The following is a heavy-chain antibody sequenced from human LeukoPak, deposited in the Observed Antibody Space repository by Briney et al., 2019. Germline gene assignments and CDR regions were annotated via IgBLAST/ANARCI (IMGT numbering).Heavy chain of an antibody. Sequence: PGGSLRLSCAASGFTFSSSAMSWVRQVPEKGLEWVSGISASGGSTSYADSVRGRFTISRDNSKNTLYLQMNSLRAEDTAVYYCAKALYSSSWYRGYFDYWGQGTLVTVSS. CDR1: GFTFSSSA. CDR2: ISASGGST. CDR3: AKALYSSSWYRGYFDY. V-gene: IGHV3-23*01. J-gene: IGHJ4*02. D-gene: IGHD6-13*01.